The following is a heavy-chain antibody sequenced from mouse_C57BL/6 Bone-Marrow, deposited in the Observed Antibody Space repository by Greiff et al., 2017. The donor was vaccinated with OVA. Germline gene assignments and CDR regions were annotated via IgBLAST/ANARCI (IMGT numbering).Heavy chain of an antibody. D-gene: IGHD2-2*01. CDR1: GYTFTDYN. CDR2: INPNNGGT. Sequence: EVKLMQSGPELVKPGASVKIPCKASGYTFTDYNMDWVKQSHGKSLEWIGDINPNNGGTIYNQKFKGKATLTVDKSSSTAYMQLRSLTSEDTAVYYCARGDLLWLKYCAMDYWGQGTSVTVAS. V-gene: IGHV1-18*01. CDR3: ARGDLLWLKYCAMDY. J-gene: IGHJ4*01.